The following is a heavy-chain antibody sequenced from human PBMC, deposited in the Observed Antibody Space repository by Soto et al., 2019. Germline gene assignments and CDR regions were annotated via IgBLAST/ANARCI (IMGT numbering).Heavy chain of an antibody. CDR2: VFSDGTT. CDR3: ARQGECGSTSCYGS. V-gene: IGHV4-39*01. CDR1: GASISSGSYY. J-gene: IGHJ5*02. D-gene: IGHD2-2*01. Sequence: QLQLQESGPGLVKPSETLSLTCSVSGASISSGSYYWGWVRQPPGKGLVWIANVFSDGTTYYSPSLNSRVTISVDTSKNQFSLRLRSVTTADTAVYYCARQGECGSTSCYGSWGQGTLVTVSS.